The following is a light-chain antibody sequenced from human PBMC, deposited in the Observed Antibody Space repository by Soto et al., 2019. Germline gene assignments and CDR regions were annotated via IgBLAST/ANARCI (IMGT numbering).Light chain of an antibody. CDR2: ANS. V-gene: IGLV1-40*01. CDR1: SSSFGAGYD. Sequence: QSVLTQPPSVSGAPGQRVTISCTGSSSSFGAGYDVHWYQQIPGTAPKLLIFANSNRPSGVPDRFSGSQSGTSASLAITGLQAEDEAAYYCQSDDDSLSVVFGGGTKLTVL. J-gene: IGLJ2*01. CDR3: QSDDDSLSVV.